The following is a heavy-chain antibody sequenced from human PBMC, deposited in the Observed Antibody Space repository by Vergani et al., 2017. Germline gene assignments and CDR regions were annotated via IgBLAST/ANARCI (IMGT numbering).Heavy chain of an antibody. J-gene: IGHJ4*02. D-gene: IGHD3-22*01. CDR3: ARHHSSGLGLADY. CDR2: IYPGDSDT. V-gene: IGHV5-51*01. Sequence: EVQLVQSGAEVKKPGESRKISGKGSGKSFTSYGIGWGRQMPGKGLEWMGIIYPGDSDTRYSPSFQGQVTISADKSISTAYLQWSSLKASDTAMYYCARHHSSGLGLADYWGQGTLVTVSS. CDR1: GKSFTSYG.